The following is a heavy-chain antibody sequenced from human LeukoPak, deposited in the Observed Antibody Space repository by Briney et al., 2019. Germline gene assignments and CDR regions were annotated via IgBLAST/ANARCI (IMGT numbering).Heavy chain of an antibody. D-gene: IGHD3-10*01. J-gene: IGHJ5*02. V-gene: IGHV4-30-2*01. CDR3: ARGGLTMVRRTQLKIDP. CDR2: INHSGST. Sequence: PSQTLSLTCAVSGGSISSGGYYWSWIRQPPGKGLEWIGEINHSGSTNYNPSLKSRVTISVDTSKNQFSLKLSSVTAADTAVYYCARGGLTMVRRTQLKIDPWGQGTLVTVSS. CDR1: GGSISSGGYY.